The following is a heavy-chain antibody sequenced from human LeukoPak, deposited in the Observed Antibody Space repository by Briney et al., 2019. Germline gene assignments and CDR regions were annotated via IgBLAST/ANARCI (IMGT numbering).Heavy chain of an antibody. Sequence: EGSLRLSCAASGFTFSSYSFHWVRQAPGKGLEWVSYISSSGGGIYYADSVKGRFTISRDNAKNSLYLQMNSLRAEDTAVYYCARAVGANAWGQGTLVTVSS. J-gene: IGHJ5*02. V-gene: IGHV3-48*03. CDR3: ARAVGANA. D-gene: IGHD1-26*01. CDR1: GFTFSSYS. CDR2: ISSSGGGI.